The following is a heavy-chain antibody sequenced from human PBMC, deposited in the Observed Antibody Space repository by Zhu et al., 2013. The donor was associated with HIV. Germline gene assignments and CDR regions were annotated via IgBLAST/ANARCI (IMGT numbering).Heavy chain of an antibody. V-gene: IGHV1-2*02. D-gene: IGHD3-3*01. J-gene: IGHJ4*02. CDR3: VRGRGSWTFDY. CDR1: GYTFSGYH. CDR2: INPNSGGT. Sequence: QVQLVQSGAEVKKPGASVKVPCKTSGYTFSGYHMHWVRQAPGQGLEWMGWINPNSGGTNYVQKFQGRLTMTRDTSITTGYMELSSLISDDTAVYYCVRGRGSWTFDYWGQGTLVTVSS.